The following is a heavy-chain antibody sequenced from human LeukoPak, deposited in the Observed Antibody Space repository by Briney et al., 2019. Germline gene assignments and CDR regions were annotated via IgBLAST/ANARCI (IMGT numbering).Heavy chain of an antibody. V-gene: IGHV4-34*01. CDR1: GGAFSGYY. Sequence: KPSETLSLTCAVYGGAFSGYYWSWIRQPPGKGLEWIGGINHSGSTNYNPSLKSRVTISVDTSKNQFSLKLSSVTAADTAVYYCARGPRYYDFWSGYQNWFDPWGQGTLVTVSS. CDR3: ARGPRYYDFWSGYQNWFDP. CDR2: INHSGST. J-gene: IGHJ5*02. D-gene: IGHD3-3*01.